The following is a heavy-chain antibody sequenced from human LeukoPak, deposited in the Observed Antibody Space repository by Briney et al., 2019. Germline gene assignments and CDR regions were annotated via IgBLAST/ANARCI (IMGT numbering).Heavy chain of an antibody. CDR2: IRYDGSNK. CDR1: GFTFSSYG. V-gene: IGHV3-30*02. CDR3: ARDKKEITIFGVVSDDAFDI. Sequence: GGSLRLSCAASGFTFSSYGMHWVRQAPGKGLEWVAFIRYDGSNKYYADSVKGRFTISRDNSKNTLYLQMNSLRPEDTAVYYCARDKKEITIFGVVSDDAFDIWGQGTMVTVSS. D-gene: IGHD3-3*01. J-gene: IGHJ3*02.